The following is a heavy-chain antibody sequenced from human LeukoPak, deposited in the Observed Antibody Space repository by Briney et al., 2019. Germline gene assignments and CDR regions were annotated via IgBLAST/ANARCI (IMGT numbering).Heavy chain of an antibody. CDR3: ARTLGLLALSDYWYFDL. Sequence: GASVKVSCKASGGTFSSYAISWVRQAPGQGLEWMGGIIPIFGTANYAQKFQGRVTITTDESTSTAYMELSSLRSEDTAVYYCARTLGLLALSDYWYFDLWGRGTLVTVSS. V-gene: IGHV1-69*05. CDR2: IIPIFGTA. J-gene: IGHJ2*01. D-gene: IGHD3-16*01. CDR1: GGTFSSYA.